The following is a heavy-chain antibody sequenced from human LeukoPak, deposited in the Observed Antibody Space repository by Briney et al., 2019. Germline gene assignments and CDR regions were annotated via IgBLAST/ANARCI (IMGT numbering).Heavy chain of an antibody. D-gene: IGHD2-21*01. V-gene: IGHV4-4*07. CDR1: GGSISSYY. Sequence: SETLSLTCTASGGSISSYYWSWIRQPAGKGLEWIGRIYTSGSTNYNPSLKSRVTMSVDTSKNQFSLKLSSVTAADTAVYYCARGLGLAPYSPLGYWGQGTLVTVSS. J-gene: IGHJ4*02. CDR3: ARGLGLAPYSPLGY. CDR2: IYTSGST.